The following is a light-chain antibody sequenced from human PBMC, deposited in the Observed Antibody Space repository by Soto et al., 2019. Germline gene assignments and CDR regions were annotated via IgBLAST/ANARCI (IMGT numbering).Light chain of an antibody. CDR2: LGS. V-gene: IGKV2-28*01. CDR1: QSLLHNDGYNF. J-gene: IGKJ1*01. CDR3: MQALQIPWT. Sequence: DIVMTQSPLSLPVTPGEPASISCRSSQSLLHNDGYNFLGWYLQKPGQSPQLLIYLGSNRASGVPDRSSGSGSGTDFTLKISRVEADDVGVYYCMQALQIPWTFGQGTKVEIK.